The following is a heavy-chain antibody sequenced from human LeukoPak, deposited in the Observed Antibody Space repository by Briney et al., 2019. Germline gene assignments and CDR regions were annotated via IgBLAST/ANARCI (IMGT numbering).Heavy chain of an antibody. CDR3: ARVSKIGEVIGSAFDI. D-gene: IGHD3-16*02. CDR1: GGTFSSYA. V-gene: IGHV1-69*01. J-gene: IGHJ3*02. Sequence: SVKVSCKASGGTFSSYAISWVRQAPGQGLEWMGGIIPIFGTANYAQKFQGRVTITADESTSTAYMELSSLRSEDTAVYYCARVSKIGEVIGSAFDIWGQGTMVTVSS. CDR2: IIPIFGTA.